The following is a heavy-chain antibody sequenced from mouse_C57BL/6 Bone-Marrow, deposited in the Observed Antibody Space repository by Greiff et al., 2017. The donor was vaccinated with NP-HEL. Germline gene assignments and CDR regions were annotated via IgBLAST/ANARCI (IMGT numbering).Heavy chain of an antibody. CDR1: GYTFTSYG. Sequence: QVQLKESGAELARPGASVKLSCKASGYTFTSYGICWVKQRTGQGLEWIGEIYPRIGNTYYNEKFKGKATLTADKSSSTAYMELRSLTSEDSAVYFCARGGDYYGSSWDYWGQGTTLTVSS. J-gene: IGHJ2*01. CDR3: ARGGDYYGSSWDY. D-gene: IGHD1-1*01. CDR2: IYPRIGNT. V-gene: IGHV1-81*01.